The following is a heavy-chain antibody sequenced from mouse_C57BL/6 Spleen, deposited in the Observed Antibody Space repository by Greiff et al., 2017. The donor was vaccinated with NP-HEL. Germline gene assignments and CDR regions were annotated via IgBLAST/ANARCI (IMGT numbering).Heavy chain of an antibody. J-gene: IGHJ2*01. D-gene: IGHD1-1*01. Sequence: QVQLQQPGAELVMPGASVKLSCKASGYTFTSYWMHWVKQRPGQGLEWIGEIDPSDSYTNYNQKFKGKSTLTVDKSASTAYMQLSSLTSEDSAVYYCASGYGSSYPFDYWGQGTTLTVSS. CDR2: IDPSDSYT. CDR1: GYTFTSYW. CDR3: ASGYGSSYPFDY. V-gene: IGHV1-69*01.